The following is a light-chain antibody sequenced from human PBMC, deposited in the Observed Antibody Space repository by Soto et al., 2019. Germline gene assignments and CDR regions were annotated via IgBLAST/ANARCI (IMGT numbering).Light chain of an antibody. CDR2: GAS. Sequence: EIVMTQSPATLSVSPGERATLSCRASQSVSSNLAWYQQKPGQAPRLLIHGASTRATGIPARFSGSGSGTEFTLTISSLQSEDFAVYYCQQYNNGPQTFGQGTKVDIK. CDR3: QQYNNGPQT. V-gene: IGKV3-15*01. CDR1: QSVSSN. J-gene: IGKJ1*01.